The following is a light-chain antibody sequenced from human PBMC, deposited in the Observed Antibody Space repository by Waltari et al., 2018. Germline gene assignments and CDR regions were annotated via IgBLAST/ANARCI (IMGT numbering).Light chain of an antibody. CDR1: SSNNKNNY. CDR2: MTN. V-gene: IGLV1-47*01. J-gene: IGLJ1*01. CDR3: AAWDDSLSGLYV. Sequence: QSVLTQPPSESGAPGQRVTIACSGSSSNNKNNYVYWYHQLPGTTPKLLIYMTNQRPSGVPDRFSGSKSGTSASLAISGLRSEDEADYYCAAWDDSLSGLYVFGTGTKVTVL.